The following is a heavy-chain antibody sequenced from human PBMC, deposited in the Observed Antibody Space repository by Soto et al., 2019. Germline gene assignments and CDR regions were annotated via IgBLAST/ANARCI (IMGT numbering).Heavy chain of an antibody. CDR3: AKDLKPGIAAAGTFDY. J-gene: IGHJ4*02. Sequence: GGSLRLSCAASGFTFDEFGMSWVRQVPGKGLEWVSAISGSGGCTYCADSVKGRFTISRDNSKNTLYLQMNSLRAEDTAVYYCAKDLKPGIAAAGTFDYWGQGTLVTVSS. D-gene: IGHD6-13*01. V-gene: IGHV3-23*01. CDR1: GFTFDEFG. CDR2: ISGSGGCT.